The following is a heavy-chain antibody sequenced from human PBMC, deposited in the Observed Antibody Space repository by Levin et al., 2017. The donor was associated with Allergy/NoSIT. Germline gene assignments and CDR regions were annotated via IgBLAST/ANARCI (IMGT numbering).Heavy chain of an antibody. CDR1: GFTFGDYA. Sequence: GESLKISCTGSGFTFGDYAMSWVRQAPGKGLEWVGFLRNKAHVGTTEYTASVTGRLTISRDDSKSIAYLQMTSLKTEDTAVYFCARGGPPNYDYNWGSYRDGYFDYWGQGTLVTVSS. V-gene: IGHV3-49*04. CDR2: LRNKAHVGTT. J-gene: IGHJ4*02. D-gene: IGHD3-16*02. CDR3: ARGGPPNYDYNWGSYRDGYFDY.